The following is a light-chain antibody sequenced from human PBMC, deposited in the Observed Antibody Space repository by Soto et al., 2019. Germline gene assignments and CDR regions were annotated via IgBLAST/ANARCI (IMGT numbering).Light chain of an antibody. J-gene: IGLJ1*01. Sequence: QSALTQPASVSGSPGQSITISCTGTSSDVGGYNYVSWYQQHPGKAPKLMIYDVSNRPSGVSNRFSGSKSGNTASLTISGLQAEDEAEYYCSSYTSSSTPNDVFGTGTKLTVL. V-gene: IGLV2-14*01. CDR1: SSDVGGYNY. CDR3: SSYTSSSTPNDV. CDR2: DVS.